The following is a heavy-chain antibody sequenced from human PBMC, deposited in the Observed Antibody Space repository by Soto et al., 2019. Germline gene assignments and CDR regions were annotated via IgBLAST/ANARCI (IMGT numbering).Heavy chain of an antibody. D-gene: IGHD5-18*01. Sequence: GGSLRLSCTASGFTFGDYAMSWFRQAPGKGLEWVGFIRSKAYGGTTEYTASVKGRFTISRDDSKSIAYLQMNSLKTEDTAVYYCTRAARGGYSYGPEYYYYYYMDVWGKGTTVTVSS. J-gene: IGHJ6*03. CDR3: TRAARGGYSYGPEYYYYYYMDV. V-gene: IGHV3-49*01. CDR2: IRSKAYGGTT. CDR1: GFTFGDYA.